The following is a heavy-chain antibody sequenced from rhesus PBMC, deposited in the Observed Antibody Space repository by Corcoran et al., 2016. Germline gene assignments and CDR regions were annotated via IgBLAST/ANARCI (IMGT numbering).Heavy chain of an antibody. Sequence: QVQLQESGPGLVKPSETLSLTCAVSGSSISSGYYWGWIRQPPGKGLEYIGYISGISGGTYYNPSLKSRVTISKDTSKNQFSLRLSSGTAADTAVYYCARLEIQWVQSWDYWGQGVLVTVSS. CDR3: ARLEIQWVQSWDY. CDR1: GSSISSGYY. V-gene: IGHV4-99*01. D-gene: IGHD5-24*01. J-gene: IGHJ4*01. CDR2: ISGISGGT.